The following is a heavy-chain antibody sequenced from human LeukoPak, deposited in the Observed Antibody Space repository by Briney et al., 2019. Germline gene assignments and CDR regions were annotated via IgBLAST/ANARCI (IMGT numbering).Heavy chain of an antibody. CDR2: ISGSGGGT. D-gene: IGHD3-9*01. V-gene: IGHV3-23*01. J-gene: IGHJ3*01. CDR1: GFTFNTYS. CDR3: AKEKTGDGFDF. Sequence: GGSLRLSCAASGFTFNTYSLIWVRQAPGKGLEWVSAISGSGGGTYYADSAKGRFTISRDNSKNTLYLQMNSLRADDTAVYYCAKEKTGDGFDFWGQGTMVTVSS.